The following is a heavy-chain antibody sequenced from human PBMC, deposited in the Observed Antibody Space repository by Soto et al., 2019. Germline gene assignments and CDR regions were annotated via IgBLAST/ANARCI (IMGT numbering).Heavy chain of an antibody. D-gene: IGHD3-22*01. J-gene: IGHJ4*02. CDR1: GFTFDDYA. CDR2: ISWNSGSI. Sequence: EVQLVESGGGLVQPGRSLRLSCAASGFTFDDYAMHWVRQAPGKGLEWVSGISWNSGSIGYADSVKGRFTISRDNAKNSLYLQMNSLRAEDTALYYCAKDGDLPFSDYYDSSGYSYYFDYWGQGTLVTVSS. CDR3: AKDGDLPFSDYYDSSGYSYYFDY. V-gene: IGHV3-9*01.